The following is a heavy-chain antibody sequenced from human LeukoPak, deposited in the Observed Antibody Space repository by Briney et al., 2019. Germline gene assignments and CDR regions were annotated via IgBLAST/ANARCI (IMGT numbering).Heavy chain of an antibody. CDR3: ARDQTTVTKGFDI. CDR1: GGSISTHY. CDR2: ISYIGTT. J-gene: IGHJ3*02. V-gene: IGHV4-59*11. Sequence: SETLSLTCTVFGGSISTHYWTWIRQPPGKGLEWIGYISYIGTTNYNPSLKSRVSISVDTSKTYISLKLSSVTAADTAVYYCARDQTTVTKGFDIWGQGTKVTVSS. D-gene: IGHD4-17*01.